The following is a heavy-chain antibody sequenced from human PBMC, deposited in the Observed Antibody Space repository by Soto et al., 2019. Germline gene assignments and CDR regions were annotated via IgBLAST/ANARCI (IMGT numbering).Heavy chain of an antibody. J-gene: IGHJ3*02. CDR1: GFTFSSYG. CDR3: ERGAGDAFDI. CDR2: IWYDGSNK. V-gene: IGHV3-33*01. Sequence: QVQLVESGGGVVQPGRSLRLSCAASGFTFSSYGMHWVRQAPGMGLEWVAIIWYDGSNKYYADSVKGRFTISRDNSKNTLYLQMNSLRAEDTAVDYCERGAGDAFDIWGQGTLVTFSS.